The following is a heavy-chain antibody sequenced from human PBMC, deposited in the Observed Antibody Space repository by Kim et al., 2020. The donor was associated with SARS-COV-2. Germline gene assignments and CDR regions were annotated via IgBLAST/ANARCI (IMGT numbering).Heavy chain of an antibody. J-gene: IGHJ4*02. CDR1: GGSFSGYY. D-gene: IGHD6-19*01. V-gene: IGHV4-34*01. Sequence: SETLSLTCAVYGGSFSGYYWSWIRQPPGKGLEWIGEINHSGSTNYNPSLKSRVTISVDTSKNQFSLKLSSVTAADTAVYYCARGPRGWLVAGPHFDYWGQGTLVTVSS. CDR3: ARGPRGWLVAGPHFDY. CDR2: INHSGST.